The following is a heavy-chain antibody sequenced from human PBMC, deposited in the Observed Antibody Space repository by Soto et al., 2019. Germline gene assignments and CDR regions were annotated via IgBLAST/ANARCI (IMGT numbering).Heavy chain of an antibody. CDR2: ISYDGSNK. CDR3: AREYYDFWSGYYRAPPDY. J-gene: IGHJ4*02. Sequence: GGSLRLSCAASGFTFSSYAMHWVRQAPGKGLEWVAVISYDGSNKYYADSVKGRFTISRDNSKNTLYLQMNSLRAEDTAVYYCAREYYDFWSGYYRAPPDYWGQGTLVTVS. D-gene: IGHD3-3*01. CDR1: GFTFSSYA. V-gene: IGHV3-30-3*01.